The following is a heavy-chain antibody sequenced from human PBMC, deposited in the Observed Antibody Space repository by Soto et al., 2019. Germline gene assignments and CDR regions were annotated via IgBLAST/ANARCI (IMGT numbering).Heavy chain of an antibody. CDR3: AKDLSWRSGYYVGVLPDYGMDV. CDR1: GFTFSSYA. J-gene: IGHJ6*02. CDR2: ISGSGGST. D-gene: IGHD3-22*01. V-gene: IGHV3-23*01. Sequence: PGGSLRLSCAASGFTFSSYAMSWVRQAPGKGLEWVSAISGSGGSTYYADSVKGRFTISRDNSKNTLYLQMNSLRAEDTAVYYCAKDLSWRSGYYVGVLPDYGMDVWGQGTTVTVSS.